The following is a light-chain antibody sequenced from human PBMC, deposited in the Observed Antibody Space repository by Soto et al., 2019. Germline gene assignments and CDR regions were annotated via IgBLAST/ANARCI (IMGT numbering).Light chain of an antibody. CDR1: QSVSSSY. CDR2: RIF. Sequence: EIVLTQSPGTLSLSPGERATLSCRASQSVSSSYLDWFHQKPGQAPRLVLLRIFTRAIGVPARFSGSGSETEFTLTISGLQSEDSGVYYCLQHYSWPWTFGQGTKVDIK. V-gene: IGKV3-15*01. CDR3: LQHYSWPWT. J-gene: IGKJ1*01.